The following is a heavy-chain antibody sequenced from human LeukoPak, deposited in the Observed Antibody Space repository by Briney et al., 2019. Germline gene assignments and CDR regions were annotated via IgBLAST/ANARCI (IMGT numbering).Heavy chain of an antibody. CDR1: GFTFSSYA. Sequence: GGSLRLSCAASGFTFSSYAMSWVRQAPGKGLEWVSAISGSGGSTYYADSVKGRFTISRDNSKNTLYLQMNSLRAEDTAVYYCAKEAAMGYYYDSGAYSDYWGQGTLVIVSS. J-gene: IGHJ4*02. V-gene: IGHV3-23*01. CDR3: AKEAAMGYYYDSGAYSDY. CDR2: ISGSGGST. D-gene: IGHD3-22*01.